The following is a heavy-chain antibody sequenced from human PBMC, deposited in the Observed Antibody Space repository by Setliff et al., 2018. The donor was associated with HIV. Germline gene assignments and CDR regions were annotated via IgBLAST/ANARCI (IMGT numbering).Heavy chain of an antibody. V-gene: IGHV4-61*09. J-gene: IGHJ4*02. Sequence: KTSETLSLTCTVSGGSISSGSYYWSWIRQPAGKGLEWIGHIYTSGSTNYNPSLKSRVTISVDTSKNQFSLKMSSVTAADTAVYYCARGGDSSASDHWGQGTLVTVSS. CDR3: ARGGDSSASDH. CDR2: IYTSGST. CDR1: GGSISSGSYY. D-gene: IGHD6-19*01.